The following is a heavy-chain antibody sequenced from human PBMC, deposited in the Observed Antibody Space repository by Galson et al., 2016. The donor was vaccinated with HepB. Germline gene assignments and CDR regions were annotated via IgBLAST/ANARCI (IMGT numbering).Heavy chain of an antibody. J-gene: IGHJ4*02. V-gene: IGHV3-21*01. CDR3: ARAAPAFDS. CDR2: ISRSSTHR. Sequence: SLRLSCAASGFTFSAYTMNWVRQAPGKGLEWVSSISRSSTHRYYADSMKGRFTISRDDAKNSLYLQMNSLRAEDTAIYYCARAAPAFDSWGQGTRVTVSS. CDR1: GFTFSAYT.